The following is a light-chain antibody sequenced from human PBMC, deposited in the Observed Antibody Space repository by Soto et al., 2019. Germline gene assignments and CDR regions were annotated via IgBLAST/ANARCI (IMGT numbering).Light chain of an antibody. CDR1: RSDFGDDKY. CDR3: GSFTTSRIWV. CDR2: GVN. V-gene: IGLV2-14*03. J-gene: IGLJ3*02. Sequence: QSVLTQPASVSGSPGQSITVSCTGRRSDFGDDKYVSWYQQQPGKGPNLLIYGVNSRPSGISNRFSGSKSGHTASLTISGLQVEDEAEYFCGSFTTSRIWVFGGGTKLTVL.